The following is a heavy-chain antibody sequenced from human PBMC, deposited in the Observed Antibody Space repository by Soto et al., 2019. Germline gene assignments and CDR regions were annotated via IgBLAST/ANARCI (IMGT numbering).Heavy chain of an antibody. CDR1: GFTFSSYA. V-gene: IGHV3-23*01. D-gene: IGHD6-13*01. J-gene: IGHJ4*02. CDR2: ISGSGGST. Sequence: EVQLLESGGGLVQPGGSLRLSCAASGFTFSSYAMSWVRQAPGKGLEWVSAISGSGGSTDYADSVKGLFTISRDNSKNTLYMQLNSLSAEDTAVYYCAKRGLGSSSKTAFDYWGQGTLVTVSS. CDR3: AKRGLGSSSKTAFDY.